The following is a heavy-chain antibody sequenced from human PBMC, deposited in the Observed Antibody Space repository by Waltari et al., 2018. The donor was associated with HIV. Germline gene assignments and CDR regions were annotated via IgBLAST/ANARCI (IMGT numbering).Heavy chain of an antibody. J-gene: IGHJ4*02. Sequence: EVQLVESGGGLVQPGGSLRLSCAAYGFTLSSYWMSWVRQAPGKGLEWVANIKQDGSEKYYVDSVNGRFTISRDNAENSLYLQMNSLRAEDTAVYYCARGGFYGSGSKVNWGQGTLVTVSS. V-gene: IGHV3-7*04. CDR1: GFTLSSYW. CDR3: ARGGFYGSGSKVN. CDR2: IKQDGSEK. D-gene: IGHD3-10*01.